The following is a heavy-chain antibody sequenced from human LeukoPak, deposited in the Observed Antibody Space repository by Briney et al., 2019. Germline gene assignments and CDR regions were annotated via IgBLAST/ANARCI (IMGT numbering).Heavy chain of an antibody. J-gene: IGHJ6*02. CDR1: GFTFGDYA. CDR3: TRALYYYYGMDV. Sequence: GGSLRLSCTASGFTFGDYAMSRVRQAPGKGLEWVGFIRSKAYGGTTEYAASVKGRFTISRDDSKSIAYLQMNSLKTEDTAVYYCTRALYYYYGMDVWGQGTTVTVSS. V-gene: IGHV3-49*04. CDR2: IRSKAYGGTT.